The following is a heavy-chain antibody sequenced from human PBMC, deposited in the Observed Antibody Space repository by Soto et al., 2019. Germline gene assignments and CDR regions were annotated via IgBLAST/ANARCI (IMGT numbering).Heavy chain of an antibody. CDR1: GGSISSYY. CDR3: ARVSGDYYYYGMDV. D-gene: IGHD4-17*01. V-gene: IGHV4-59*01. CDR2: IYYSGST. Sequence: QVQLQESGPGLVKPSETLSLTCTVSGGSISSYYWSWIRQPPGKGLEWIGYIYYSGSTNYNPSLKSRVTXXVXTXMNHFALKLSSVTAADTAVYYCARVSGDYYYYGMDVWGQGTTVTVSS. J-gene: IGHJ6*02.